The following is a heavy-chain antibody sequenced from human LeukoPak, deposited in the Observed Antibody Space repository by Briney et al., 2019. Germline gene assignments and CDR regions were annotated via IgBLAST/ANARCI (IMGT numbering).Heavy chain of an antibody. J-gene: IGHJ4*02. CDR3: AKGPVIPAATYYFDY. V-gene: IGHV3-23*01. CDR1: GFTFSSYA. D-gene: IGHD2-2*01. Sequence: GRSLRLSCAASGFTFSSYAMSWVRQAPGKGLEWVSAISGSGGNTYYADSVKGRFTISRDNSKNTLYLQMNSLRAEDTAVYYCAKGPVIPAATYYFDYWGQGTLVTVSS. CDR2: ISGSGGNT.